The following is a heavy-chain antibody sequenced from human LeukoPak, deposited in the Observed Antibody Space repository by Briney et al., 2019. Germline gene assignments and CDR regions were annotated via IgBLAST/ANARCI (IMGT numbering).Heavy chain of an antibody. V-gene: IGHV1-18*01. CDR1: GYTFTMHG. D-gene: IGHD3-3*01. J-gene: IGHJ4*02. CDR2: ISAYNGDT. Sequence: GASVKVSCKASGYTFTMHGFSCVRQAPGEGLECMGCISAYNGDTYYAQNFQGRLTMATDTSTNTASFELRTLRSDDTAMYYCARTTLPVVEHSGYYRYFDYWGQGTLVTVSS. CDR3: ARTTLPVVEHSGYYRYFDY.